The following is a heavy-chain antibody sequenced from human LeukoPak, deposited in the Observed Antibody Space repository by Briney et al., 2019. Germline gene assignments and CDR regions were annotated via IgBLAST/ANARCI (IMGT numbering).Heavy chain of an antibody. CDR1: GYTFTGYY. V-gene: IGHV1-2*02. D-gene: IGHD6-13*01. CDR2: INPNSGGT. CDR3: ARDSSVQQLVKFDY. J-gene: IGHJ4*02. Sequence: ASVKVSCKASGYTFTGYYMHWVRQAPGQGLEWMGWINPNSGGTNYAQKFQGRVTMTRDTSISTAYMELSRLRSDDTAVYYCARDSSVQQLVKFDYWGQGTLVTVSS.